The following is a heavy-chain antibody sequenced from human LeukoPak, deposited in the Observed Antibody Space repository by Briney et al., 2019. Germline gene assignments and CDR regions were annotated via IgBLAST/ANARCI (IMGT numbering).Heavy chain of an antibody. D-gene: IGHD6-19*01. V-gene: IGHV3-23*01. CDR1: GFTLSSYA. CDR2: ISGRGGVT. CDR3: AKDTVAAVAVPY. Sequence: GGSLRLSCAASGFTLSSYAMSWVRQAPGKGLEWVSAISGRGGVTYYADSVKGRFTISRDNSKNTLYLQMNSLRAEDTAVYYCAKDTVAAVAVPYWGQGTLVTVSS. J-gene: IGHJ4*02.